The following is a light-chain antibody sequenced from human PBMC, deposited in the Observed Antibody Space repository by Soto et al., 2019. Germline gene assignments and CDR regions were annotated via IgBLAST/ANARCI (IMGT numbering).Light chain of an antibody. CDR2: EVS. V-gene: IGLV2-14*01. CDR1: SHDVGGYNY. CDR3: SSYTSSSTYV. J-gene: IGLJ1*01. Sequence: QSVLCQPASVSESPGHSITISCTGTSHDVGGYNYVSWYQQHPGEVPRLVIYEVSNRPSGVSSRFSGSKSGNTASLTISGLLAEDEADYYCSSYTSSSTYVFGTGTKVTVL.